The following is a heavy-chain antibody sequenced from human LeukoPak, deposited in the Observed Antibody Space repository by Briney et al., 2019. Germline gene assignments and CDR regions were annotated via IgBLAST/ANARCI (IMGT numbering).Heavy chain of an antibody. V-gene: IGHV3-74*01. CDR2: IKSDGSST. Sequence: PGGSLSLSCAASGFIFSDYWMHWVRQGPGKGLVWVSRIKSDGSSTSYAESVKGRFTISRDNAKNTVYVHMNSLRDEDTAVYYCARGGRYAYFFDYWGQGTLVTVSS. J-gene: IGHJ4*02. CDR3: ARGGRYAYFFDY. CDR1: GFIFSDYW. D-gene: IGHD3-16*01.